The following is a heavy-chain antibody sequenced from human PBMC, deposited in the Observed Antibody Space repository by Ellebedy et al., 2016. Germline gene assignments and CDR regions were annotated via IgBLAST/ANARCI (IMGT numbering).Heavy chain of an antibody. Sequence: GESLKISCAASGFTFSSYGMHWVRQAPGKGLEWVAVISYDGSNKYYADSVKGRFTISRDNSKNTLYLQMNSLRAEDTAVYYCAKDYCSGGSCYSAGALDYWGQGTLVTVSS. V-gene: IGHV3-30*18. CDR2: ISYDGSNK. D-gene: IGHD2-15*01. J-gene: IGHJ4*02. CDR3: AKDYCSGGSCYSAGALDY. CDR1: GFTFSSYG.